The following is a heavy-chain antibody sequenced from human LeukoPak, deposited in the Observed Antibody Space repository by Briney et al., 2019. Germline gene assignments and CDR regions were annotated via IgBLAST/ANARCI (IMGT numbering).Heavy chain of an antibody. J-gene: IGHJ4*02. CDR3: VSRNYGSSPFDY. CDR1: GFTFSSYG. D-gene: IGHD4-17*01. V-gene: IGHV3-30*03. Sequence: GGSLRLSCAASGFTFSSYGMHWVRQAPGKGLEWVAVISYDGSNKYYADSVKGRFTISRDNSKNTLYLQMNSLRAEDTAVYYCVSRNYGSSPFDYWGQGTLVTVSS. CDR2: ISYDGSNK.